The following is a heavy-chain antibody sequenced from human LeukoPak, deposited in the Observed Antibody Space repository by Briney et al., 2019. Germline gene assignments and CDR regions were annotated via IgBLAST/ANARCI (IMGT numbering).Heavy chain of an antibody. V-gene: IGHV4-59*01. J-gene: IGHJ4*02. CDR3: ARGGGNPFQFDY. D-gene: IGHD4-23*01. CDR2: IYYSGST. CDR1: GGSISSYY. Sequence: PSETLSLTCTVSGGSISSYYWSWIRQPPGKGLEWIGYIYYSGSTNYNPSLKSRVTISVDTSKNQFSLKLSSVTAADTAVYYCARGGGNPFQFDYWGQGTLVTVSS.